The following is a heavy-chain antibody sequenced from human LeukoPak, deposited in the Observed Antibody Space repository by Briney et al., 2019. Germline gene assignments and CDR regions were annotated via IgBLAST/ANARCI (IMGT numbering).Heavy chain of an antibody. CDR3: ARQGCSSTSCYSWDWYYYYMDV. Sequence: SETLSLTCTVSGGSVRSSTYYWVWIRQPPGKGLEWIGSIYYSGSTYYNPSLKSRVTMSVDTSKNQFSLKLSSVTAADTAVNYCARQGCSSTSCYSWDWYYYYMDVWGKGTTVTVSS. CDR1: GGSVRSSTYY. J-gene: IGHJ6*03. D-gene: IGHD2-2*01. V-gene: IGHV4-39*01. CDR2: IYYSGST.